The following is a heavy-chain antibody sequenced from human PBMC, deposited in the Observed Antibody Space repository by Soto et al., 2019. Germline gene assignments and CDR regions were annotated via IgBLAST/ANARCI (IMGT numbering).Heavy chain of an antibody. J-gene: IGHJ6*02. CDR3: ARVQTPFGVGFYGMDV. V-gene: IGHV1-69*02. D-gene: IGHD3-3*01. CDR2: IIPILGIE. Sequence: GASVKVSCKASGGTFSSYTISWVRQAPGQGLEWKGRIIPILGIENNAKKFQGRVTITADKSTSTAYMELSSLRSEDTAVYFCARVQTPFGVGFYGMDVWGQGTTVTVSS. CDR1: GGTFSSYT.